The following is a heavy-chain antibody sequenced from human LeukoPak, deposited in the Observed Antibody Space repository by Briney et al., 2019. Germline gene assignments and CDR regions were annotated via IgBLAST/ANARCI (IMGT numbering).Heavy chain of an antibody. CDR1: GFTFSNAW. D-gene: IGHD3-3*01. J-gene: IGHJ4*02. CDR2: ISSSSSYI. CDR3: ARYYDLLSGYTRPFDC. V-gene: IGHV3-21*03. Sequence: GGSLRLSCAASGFTFSNAWMSWVRQAPGKGLEWVSSISSSSSYIYYADSVKGRFTISRDNAKNSLYLQMDSLRAEDTAVYYCARYYDLLSGYTRPFDCWGQGTLVTVSS.